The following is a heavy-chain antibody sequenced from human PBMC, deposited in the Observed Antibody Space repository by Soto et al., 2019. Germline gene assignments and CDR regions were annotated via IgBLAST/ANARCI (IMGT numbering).Heavy chain of an antibody. D-gene: IGHD2-15*01. CDR1: GGSISGSY. CDR3: ARRGGRDLLPY. Sequence: SETLSLTCTVSGGSISGSYWTWIRQPPGKGLEWIGNVYHSGSTNYSPSLKSRVTISADTSKNQFSLTVRSVTAADTAIYYCARRGGRDLLPYWGQGSSVTGSS. J-gene: IGHJ4*02. CDR2: VYHSGST. V-gene: IGHV4-59*08.